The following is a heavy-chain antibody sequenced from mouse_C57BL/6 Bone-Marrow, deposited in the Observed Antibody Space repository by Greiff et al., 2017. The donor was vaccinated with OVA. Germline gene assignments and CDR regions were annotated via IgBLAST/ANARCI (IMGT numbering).Heavy chain of an antibody. CDR3: ASYYSNYVGRYAMDY. Sequence: VESGGGLVQPGESLKLSCESNEYEFPSHDMSWVRKTPEKRLELVAAINSDGGSTYYPDTMERRFIISRDNTKKTLYLQMSSLRSEDTALYYCASYYSNYVGRYAMDYWGQGTSVTVSS. CDR2: INSDGGST. V-gene: IGHV5-2*01. D-gene: IGHD2-5*01. J-gene: IGHJ4*01. CDR1: EYEFPSHD.